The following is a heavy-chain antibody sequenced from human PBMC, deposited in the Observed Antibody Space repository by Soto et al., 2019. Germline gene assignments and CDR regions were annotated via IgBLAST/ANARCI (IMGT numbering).Heavy chain of an antibody. J-gene: IGHJ4*02. D-gene: IGHD6-19*01. CDR2: INHSGST. V-gene: IGHV4-34*02. CDR3: ARSVAGNDY. Sequence: QVQLQQWGAGLLKPSETLSLTCAVSGGSFSGYYWSWIRQPPGKGLEWIGEINHSGSTNYNPSLKSRIPISVDTSKNPCSMKLSSVTAADTAVYYCARSVAGNDYWGQGNLVTVSS. CDR1: GGSFSGYY.